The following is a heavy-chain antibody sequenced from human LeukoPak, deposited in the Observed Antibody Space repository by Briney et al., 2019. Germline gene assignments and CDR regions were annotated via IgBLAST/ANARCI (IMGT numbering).Heavy chain of an antibody. D-gene: IGHD4-17*01. CDR1: GYTLTELS. V-gene: IGHV1-24*01. J-gene: IGHJ4*02. CDR3: AKLAAYGDYFDY. Sequence: ASVKVSCKVSGYTLTELSMHWARQAPGKGLEWMGGFDPEDGETIYAQKFQGRVTMTEGTSTDTAYMELSSLRSEDTAVYYCAKLAAYGDYFDYWGQGTLVTVSS. CDR2: FDPEDGET.